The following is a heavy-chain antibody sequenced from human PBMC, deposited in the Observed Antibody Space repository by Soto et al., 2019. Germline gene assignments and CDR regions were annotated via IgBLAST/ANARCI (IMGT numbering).Heavy chain of an antibody. Sequence: ASVKVSCKASGYTFTGYYMHWVRQAPGQGLEWMGWINPNSGGTNYAQKFQGRVTMTRDTSISTAYMELSRLRSDDTAVYYCARQNSILRFLEWSFGYWGQGTLVTVSS. CDR3: ARQNSILRFLEWSFGY. CDR2: INPNSGGT. J-gene: IGHJ4*02. V-gene: IGHV1-2*02. D-gene: IGHD3-3*01. CDR1: GYTFTGYY.